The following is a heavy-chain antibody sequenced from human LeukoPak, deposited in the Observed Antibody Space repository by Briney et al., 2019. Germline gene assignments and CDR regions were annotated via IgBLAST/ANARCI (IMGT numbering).Heavy chain of an antibody. D-gene: IGHD3-16*02. CDR2: INAGNGDT. CDR3: AREESIGRYQFLHDY. J-gene: IGHJ4*02. CDR1: GYSFTEHY. Sequence: ASVKVSCKASGYSFTEHYIYWGRQAPGQGLEWVGGINAGNGDTKYSQEFQGRVTITRDTSASTAYMELSSLRSDDTAVYYCAREESIGRYQFLHDYWGQGTLVTVSS. V-gene: IGHV1/OR15-3*02.